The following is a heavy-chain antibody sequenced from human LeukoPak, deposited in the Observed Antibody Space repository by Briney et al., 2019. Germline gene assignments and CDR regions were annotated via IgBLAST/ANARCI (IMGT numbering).Heavy chain of an antibody. V-gene: IGHV1-69*13. Sequence: SVKVSCKASGGTFSSYAISWVRQAPGQGLEWMGGIIPIFGTANYAQKFQGRVTITADESTSPAYMELSSLRSEDTAVYYCARDPYYDILTGYYTHYGMDVWGQGTTVTVSS. CDR2: IIPIFGTA. J-gene: IGHJ6*02. CDR1: GGTFSSYA. CDR3: ARDPYYDILTGYYTHYGMDV. D-gene: IGHD3-9*01.